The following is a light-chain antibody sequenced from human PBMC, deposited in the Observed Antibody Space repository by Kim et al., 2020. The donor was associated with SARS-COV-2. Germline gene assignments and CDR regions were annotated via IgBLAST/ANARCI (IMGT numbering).Light chain of an antibody. CDR3: QQSSDTPPIT. CDR1: ENIKNY. J-gene: IGKJ5*01. Sequence: SVGDRVTITCRASENIKNYLNWYQHKPGKAPQLLIYAAYNLQTGVPSRFSGSGSGTDFTLSISSLQPEDFATYYCQQSSDTPPITFGQGTRLEIK. V-gene: IGKV1-39*01. CDR2: AAY.